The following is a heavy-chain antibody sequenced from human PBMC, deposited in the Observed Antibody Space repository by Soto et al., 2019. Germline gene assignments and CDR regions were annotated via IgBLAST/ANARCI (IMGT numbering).Heavy chain of an antibody. J-gene: IGHJ3*02. D-gene: IGHD4-17*01. CDR3: ARAPDHAEYGGGAFDI. CDR2: IYHSGST. CDR1: GGSISSSNW. V-gene: IGHV4-4*02. Sequence: QVQLQESGPGLVKPSGTLSLTCAVSGGSISSSNWWSWVRQPPGKGLEGIGEIYHSGSTNYHPPRQSPITLSVDKSKNQFSLTLRSATAADTAVSYCARAPDHAEYGGGAFDICGQGTTVTVAS.